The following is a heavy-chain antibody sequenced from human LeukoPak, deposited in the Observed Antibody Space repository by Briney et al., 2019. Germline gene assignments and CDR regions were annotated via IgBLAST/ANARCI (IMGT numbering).Heavy chain of an antibody. CDR1: GGSISSYY. Sequence: SQTLSLTCTVSGGSISSYYWSWIRQPPGKGLEWIGYIYYSGSTNYNPSLKSRVTISVDTSKNQFSLKLSSVTAADTAVYYCAREGVVVPAAFDPWGQGALVTVSS. CDR3: AREGVVVPAAFDP. V-gene: IGHV4-59*01. D-gene: IGHD2-2*01. J-gene: IGHJ5*02. CDR2: IYYSGST.